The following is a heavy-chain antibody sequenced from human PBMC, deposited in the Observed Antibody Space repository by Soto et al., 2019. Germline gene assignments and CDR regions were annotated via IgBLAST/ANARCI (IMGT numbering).Heavy chain of an antibody. CDR1: GGSISSYY. CDR3: VRLIGMTTATTDRVLAP. J-gene: IGHJ5*02. CDR2: IYYSGST. D-gene: IGHD4-17*01. V-gene: IGHV4-59*08. Sequence: PSETLSLTCTVSGGSISSYYWSWIRQPPGKGLEWIGYIYYSGSTNYNPSLKSRVTISVDTSKNQFSLKMNYVTAADTAVYYCVRLIGMTTATTDRVLAPCGQGTLVTVSS.